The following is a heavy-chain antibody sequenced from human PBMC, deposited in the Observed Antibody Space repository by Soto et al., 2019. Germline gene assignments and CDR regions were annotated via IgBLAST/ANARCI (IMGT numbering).Heavy chain of an antibody. CDR1: GGSISSGAYY. CDR3: ARDRDSNFHSFDY. CDR2: IYYSGST. D-gene: IGHD4-4*01. V-gene: IGHV4-31*03. J-gene: IGHJ4*02. Sequence: QVQLQESGPGLVKPSQTLSLTCTVSGGSISSGAYYWSWIRQHPGKGLEWIGYIYYSGSTYYNPSLKSRVSISVDTSENRLSLTLSSVTAADTAVYYCARDRDSNFHSFDYWGQATLVTVSS.